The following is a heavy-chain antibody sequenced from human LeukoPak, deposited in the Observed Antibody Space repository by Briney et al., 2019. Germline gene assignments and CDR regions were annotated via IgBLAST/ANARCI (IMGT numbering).Heavy chain of an antibody. V-gene: IGHV4-59*02. D-gene: IGHD6-19*01. J-gene: IGHJ4*02. Sequence: SETLSLTCTASGGSVSAYYWNWIRQSPGKGLEWIGYVYYSGGTNYNPSLKSRVTISLDTSKNQFSLRLSSVTAADTAVYYCARSYSSGWHYFDYWGQGTLVTVSS. CDR3: ARSYSSGWHYFDY. CDR2: VYYSGGT. CDR1: GGSVSAYY.